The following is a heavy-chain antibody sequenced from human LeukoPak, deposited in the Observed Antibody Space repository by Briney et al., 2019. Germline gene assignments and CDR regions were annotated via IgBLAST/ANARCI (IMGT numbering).Heavy chain of an antibody. CDR2: ISSSSSYI. J-gene: IGHJ6*02. CDR1: GFTFSSYS. D-gene: IGHD3-10*01. CDR3: ASSSPPPMVRGVPRPGYYGMDV. Sequence: GGSLRLSCAASGFTFSSYSMNWVRQAPGKGLEWVSSISSSSSYIYYADSVKGRFTISRDNAKNSLYLQMNSLRAEDTAVYYCASSSPPPMVRGVPRPGYYGMDVWGQGTTVTVSS. V-gene: IGHV3-21*01.